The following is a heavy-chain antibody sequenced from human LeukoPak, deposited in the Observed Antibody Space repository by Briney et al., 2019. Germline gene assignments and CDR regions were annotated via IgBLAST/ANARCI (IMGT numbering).Heavy chain of an antibody. CDR2: ISTSGDIT. CDR1: GFTFSDYY. CDR3: ARHRQFRLHDP. V-gene: IGHV3-11*01. J-gene: IGHJ5*02. Sequence: GRSLRLSCTASGFTFSDYYMTWIRQAAGEWLEWLSYISTSGDITSYADSVKGRFTISRDNAKKSLYLQIDSLRAEDTAIYYCARHRQFRLHDPWGQGILVTVSS. D-gene: IGHD3-16*01.